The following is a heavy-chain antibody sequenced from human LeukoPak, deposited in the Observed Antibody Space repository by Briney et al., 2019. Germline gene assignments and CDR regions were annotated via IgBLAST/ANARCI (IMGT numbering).Heavy chain of an antibody. CDR2: IYPGDSDT. J-gene: IGHJ4*02. CDR1: GSSFTSYW. V-gene: IGHV5-51*01. Sequence: GASLKISCEGSGSSFTSYWIGWRRQMPGKGLEGMGIIYPGDSDTRYSPSFQGQVTITADESISTAYLQWSSLKASDTAMYYCARLYYDSRTHFDYWGQGTLVTVSS. D-gene: IGHD3-22*01. CDR3: ARLYYDSRTHFDY.